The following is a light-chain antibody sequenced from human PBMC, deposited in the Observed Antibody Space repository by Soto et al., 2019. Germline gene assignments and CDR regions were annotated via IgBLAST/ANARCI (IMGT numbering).Light chain of an antibody. Sequence: QSVLTQPPSVSGAPGQRVTISCTGSSSNIGAGYDVHWYQHLPGTAPKLLMYGNNNRPSGVPDRFSGSKSDTSASLAITGLQAEDEADYYCQSYDSSLTAVLFGGGTKVTVL. CDR2: GNN. CDR3: QSYDSSLTAVL. V-gene: IGLV1-40*01. CDR1: SSNIGAGYD. J-gene: IGLJ2*01.